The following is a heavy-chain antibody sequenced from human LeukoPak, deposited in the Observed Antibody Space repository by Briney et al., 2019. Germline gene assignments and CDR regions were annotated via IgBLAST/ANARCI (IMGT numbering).Heavy chain of an antibody. CDR2: IYYSGST. J-gene: IGHJ4*02. D-gene: IGHD5-18*01. V-gene: IGHV4-59*08. CDR1: GGSISSYY. CDR3: ARQLDTAMTFDY. Sequence: SETLSLTCTVSGGSISSYYWSWMRQPPGKGLEWIGYIYYSGSTNYNPSLKSRVTISVDTSKNQFPLKLSSVTAADTAVYYCARQLDTAMTFDYWGQGTLVTVSS.